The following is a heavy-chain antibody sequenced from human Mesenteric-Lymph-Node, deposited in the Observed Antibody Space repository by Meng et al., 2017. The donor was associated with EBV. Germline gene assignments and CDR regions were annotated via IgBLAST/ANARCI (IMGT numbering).Heavy chain of an antibody. Sequence: KPPGTLPLPCAASGGSIINASWWCLVRQPPGKGLGLIGEFYHSGSTNYNSSLKSRVPISDDNSNNQFPLNPSSVTAAATAVYCCAILGQWLLIDYWGQGTLVTVSS. J-gene: IGHJ4*02. V-gene: IGHV4-4*01. CDR1: GGSIINASW. CDR2: FYHSGST. CDR3: AILGQWLLIDY. D-gene: IGHD6-19*01.